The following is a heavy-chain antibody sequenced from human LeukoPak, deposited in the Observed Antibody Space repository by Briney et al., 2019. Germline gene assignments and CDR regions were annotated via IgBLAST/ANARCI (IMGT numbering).Heavy chain of an antibody. J-gene: IGHJ5*02. V-gene: IGHV5-51*01. CDR3: ARHSSSGWFDP. CDR1: GYSFTSYW. Sequence: GESLKIPCQGSGYSFTSYWIGWVRQMPGKGLEWMGIIYPGDSDTRYSPSFKGQVTISADKSISTAYLQWSSLKASDTAMYYCARHSSSGWFDPWGQGTPVIVSS. CDR2: IYPGDSDT. D-gene: IGHD6-25*01.